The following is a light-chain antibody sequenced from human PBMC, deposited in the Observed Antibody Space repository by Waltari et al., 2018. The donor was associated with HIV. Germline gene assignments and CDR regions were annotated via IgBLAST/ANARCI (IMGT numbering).Light chain of an antibody. CDR2: EVS. CDR3: SSDTSSSTAHD. Sequence: QSALTQPASVSGSPGQSITISCTGTSSDVGGYNYVSWYQQHPGKAPKLMIYEVSIRPSEVSNPFCGSKSGNTASLTISGLHAEDETDYYCSSDTSSSTAHDFGTGTKVTFL. J-gene: IGLJ1*01. CDR1: SSDVGGYNY. V-gene: IGLV2-14*01.